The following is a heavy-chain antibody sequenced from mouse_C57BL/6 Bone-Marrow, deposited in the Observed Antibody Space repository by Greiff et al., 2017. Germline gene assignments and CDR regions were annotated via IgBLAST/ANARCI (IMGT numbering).Heavy chain of an antibody. J-gene: IGHJ2*01. CDR3: ARWDTTVVAPFDY. CDR1: GYTFTSYW. D-gene: IGHD1-1*01. Sequence: QVQLKQPGAELVRPGTSVKLSCKASGYTFTSYWMHWVKQRPGQGLEWIGVIDPSDSYTNYNQKFKGKATLTVDTSSSTAYMQLSSLTSEDSAVYYCARWDTTVVAPFDYWGQGTTLTVSS. V-gene: IGHV1-59*01. CDR2: IDPSDSYT.